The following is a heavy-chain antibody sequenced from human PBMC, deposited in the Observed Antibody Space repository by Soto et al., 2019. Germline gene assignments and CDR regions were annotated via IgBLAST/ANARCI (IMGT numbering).Heavy chain of an antibody. Sequence: SETLSLTCAVYGGSFSGYYWSWIRQPPGKGLEWIGEINHSGSTNYNPSLKSRVTISVDTSKNQFSLKLSSVTAADTAVYYCARGGPYSSSWYSLYYYYYGMDVWGQGTTVTVSS. CDR1: GGSFSGYY. V-gene: IGHV4-34*01. D-gene: IGHD6-13*01. CDR2: INHSGST. CDR3: ARGGPYSSSWYSLYYYYYGMDV. J-gene: IGHJ6*02.